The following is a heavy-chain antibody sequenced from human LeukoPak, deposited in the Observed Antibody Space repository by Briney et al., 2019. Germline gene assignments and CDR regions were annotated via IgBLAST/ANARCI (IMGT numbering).Heavy chain of an antibody. V-gene: IGHV4-31*03. CDR2: IYYSGST. J-gene: IGHJ4*02. D-gene: IGHD3-16*01. CDR1: GGSISSGGYY. CDR3: ARGGAANFDY. Sequence: SETLSLTCTVSGGSISSGGYYWRWIRQHPGKGLEWIGYIYYSGSTYYNPSLKSRVTISVDTSKNQFSLKLSSVTAADTAVYYCARGGAANFDYWGQGTLVTVSS.